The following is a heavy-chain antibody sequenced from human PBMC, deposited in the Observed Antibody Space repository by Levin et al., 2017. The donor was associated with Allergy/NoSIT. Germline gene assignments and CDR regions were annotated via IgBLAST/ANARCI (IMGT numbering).Heavy chain of an antibody. D-gene: IGHD5-18*01. CDR1: GGSFSGYY. J-gene: IGHJ3*02. CDR3: ARGGGYSYGYPAFDI. Sequence: SETLSLTCAVYGGSFSGYYWSWIRQPPGKGLEWIGEINHSGSTNYNPSLKSRVTISVDTSKNQFSLKLSSVTAADTAVYYCARGGGYSYGYPAFDIWGQGTMVTVSS. CDR2: INHSGST. V-gene: IGHV4-34*01.